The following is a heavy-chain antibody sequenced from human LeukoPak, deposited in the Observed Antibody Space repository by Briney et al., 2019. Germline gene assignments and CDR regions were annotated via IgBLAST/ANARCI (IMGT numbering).Heavy chain of an antibody. V-gene: IGHV1-2*02. J-gene: IGHJ6*03. CDR1: GYTFTGYY. Sequence: GASVKVSCKASGYTFTGYYMHWVRQAPGQGLEWMGWINPNSGGTGYAQKFQGRVTMTRNTSISTAYMELSSLRSEDTAVYYCAREGIDTMVRGHYYYYMDVWGKGTTVTISS. CDR3: AREGIDTMVRGHYYYYMDV. D-gene: IGHD3-10*01. CDR2: INPNSGGT.